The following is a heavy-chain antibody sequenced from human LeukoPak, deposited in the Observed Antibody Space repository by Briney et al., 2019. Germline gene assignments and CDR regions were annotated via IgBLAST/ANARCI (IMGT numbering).Heavy chain of an antibody. D-gene: IGHD3-10*01. CDR2: IYYSGST. Sequence: PETLSLTCTVSGGSISSYYWSWIRQPPRKGLEWIGYIYYSGSTNYNPSLKSRVTISVDTSKNQFSLKLSSVTAADTAVYYCARDRAVREPVDYYMDVWGKGTTVTVSS. CDR3: ARDRAVREPVDYYMDV. V-gene: IGHV4-59*01. CDR1: GGSISSYY. J-gene: IGHJ6*03.